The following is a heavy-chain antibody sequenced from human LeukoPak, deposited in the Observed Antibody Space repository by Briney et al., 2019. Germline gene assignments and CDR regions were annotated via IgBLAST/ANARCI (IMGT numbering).Heavy chain of an antibody. V-gene: IGHV3-74*01. Sequence: GGSLRLSCAASGFTFSSYWMNWVRQAPGKGLVWVSRIASDGSSTTYADSVKGGFSISRDNAKNTLYLQMNSLRVEDTAVYYCARGRPHGNDYWGQGTLVTVSS. CDR3: ARGRPHGNDY. J-gene: IGHJ4*02. CDR1: GFTFSSYW. CDR2: IASDGSST. D-gene: IGHD4-23*01.